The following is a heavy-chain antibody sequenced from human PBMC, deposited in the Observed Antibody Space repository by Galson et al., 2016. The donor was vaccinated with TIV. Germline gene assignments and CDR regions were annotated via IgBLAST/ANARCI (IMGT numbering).Heavy chain of an antibody. CDR1: GGIFSSYT. CDR3: AFSKGPSYGLHLEA. V-gene: IGHV1-69*13. Sequence: SVKVSCKASGGIFSSYTVNWVRQAPGQGLEWMGGAIPLFGTTNNAQKFQGRVTITADESTTTAHMELRSLRSEDTAVFYCAFSKGPSYGLHLEAWGQGTQVTVSP. J-gene: IGHJ4*02. CDR2: AIPLFGTT. D-gene: IGHD3-16*01.